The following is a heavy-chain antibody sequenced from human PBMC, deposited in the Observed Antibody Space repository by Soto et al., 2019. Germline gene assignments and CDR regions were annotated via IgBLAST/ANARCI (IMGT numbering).Heavy chain of an antibody. CDR3: ARAPRESDYFDY. Sequence: GGSLRLSCAGSGFTFSNYGMHWVRQAPGKGLEHVSAISSHGGSTYYADSVKGRFTISRDNSKNTLYLQMGSLRGEDLAVYYCARAPRESDYFDYWGQGTLVTVSS. V-gene: IGHV3-64*02. J-gene: IGHJ4*02. CDR1: GFTFSNYG. CDR2: ISSHGGST. D-gene: IGHD3-10*01.